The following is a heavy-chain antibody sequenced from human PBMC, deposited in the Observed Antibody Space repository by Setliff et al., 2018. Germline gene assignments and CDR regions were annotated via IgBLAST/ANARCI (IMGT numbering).Heavy chain of an antibody. Sequence: ASVKVSCKASGYTFTSHYMHWVRQAPGLGLEWMGTINPSSGRTSYAQKFQGRVTMTRDTSTRTVYMDMSSLRSEDTAVYYCARDVFPYHYEGAFDIWVQGTMVTVSS. J-gene: IGHJ3*02. CDR3: ARDVFPYHYEGAFDI. V-gene: IGHV1-46*01. D-gene: IGHD3-22*01. CDR2: INPSSGRT. CDR1: GYTFTSHY.